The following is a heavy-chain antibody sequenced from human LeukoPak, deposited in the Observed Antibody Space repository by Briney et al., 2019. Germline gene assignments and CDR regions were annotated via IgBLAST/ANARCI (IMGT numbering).Heavy chain of an antibody. J-gene: IGHJ1*01. D-gene: IGHD1-7*01. CDR2: ISGSGGST. CDR1: GFTFSSYA. Sequence: GGSLRLSCAASGFTFSSYAMSWVRQAAGKGLEWVSAISGSGGSTYYADSVRGRFTISRDNSKNTLYLQMNSLRAEDAAVYYCAKDRNWNFEYFQHWGQGTLVTVSS. CDR3: AKDRNWNFEYFQH. V-gene: IGHV3-23*01.